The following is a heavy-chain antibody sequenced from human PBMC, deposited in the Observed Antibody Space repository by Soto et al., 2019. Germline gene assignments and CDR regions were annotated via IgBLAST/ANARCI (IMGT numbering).Heavy chain of an antibody. D-gene: IGHD2-2*01. CDR1: GYTFTGYD. CDR2: MNPNSGNT. CDR3: ARGSVTLVNVVVPAAPEYYYYYMDV. V-gene: IGHV1-8*01. J-gene: IGHJ6*03. Sequence: QVQLVQSGAEVKKPGASVKVSCKASGYTFTGYDINWVRQATGQGLEWMGWMNPNSGNTGYAQKFQGRVTMTRNTSISTAYMELSSLRSEDTAVYYCARGSVTLVNVVVPAAPEYYYYYMDVWGKGTTVTVSS.